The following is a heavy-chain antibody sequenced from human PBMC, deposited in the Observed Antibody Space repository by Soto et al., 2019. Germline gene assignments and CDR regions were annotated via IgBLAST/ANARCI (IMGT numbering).Heavy chain of an antibody. CDR1: GYTFTGYY. J-gene: IGHJ6*02. CDR3: ARVDDFWRGYYHHGMDV. CDR2: INPNSGGT. V-gene: IGHV1-2*02. D-gene: IGHD3-3*01. Sequence: ASVKVSCKASGYTFTGYYMHWVRQAPGQGLEWMGWINPNSGGTNYAQKFQGRVTMTRDTSISTAYMELSRLRSDDTAVYYCARVDDFWRGYYHHGMDVWGQGTTVTVSS.